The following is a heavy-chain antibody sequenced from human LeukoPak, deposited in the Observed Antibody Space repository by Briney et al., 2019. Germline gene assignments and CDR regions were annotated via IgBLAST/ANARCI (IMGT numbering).Heavy chain of an antibody. J-gene: IGHJ6*02. CDR2: ITASGGST. D-gene: IGHD1-26*01. CDR1: GFTFSRYA. Sequence: GGSLRLSCSASGFTFSRYAMYWVRQAPGKGLEWVSGITASGGSTYYTDSVKGRFTISRDNSKNTLFMQMNSLRDEDTALYYCAKYVGQSGSNYYGLDVWGQGTAVTVSS. CDR3: AKYVGQSGSNYYGLDV. V-gene: IGHV3-23*01.